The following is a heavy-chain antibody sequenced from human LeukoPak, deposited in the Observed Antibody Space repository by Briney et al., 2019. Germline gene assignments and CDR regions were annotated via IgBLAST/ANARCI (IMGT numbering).Heavy chain of an antibody. J-gene: IGHJ4*02. V-gene: IGHV3-33*01. CDR2: IWYDGSNE. D-gene: IGHD1-1*01. Sequence: GRSLRPSCAASGFTFSNYGMHWVRQAPGKGLQWVAVIWYDGSNEYYTGSVKGRFTISRDNAHNTLYLQMNSLRAEDTAVYYCARGSQSTWGFFAYWGQGTRVTVSS. CDR1: GFTFSNYG. CDR3: ARGSQSTWGFFAY.